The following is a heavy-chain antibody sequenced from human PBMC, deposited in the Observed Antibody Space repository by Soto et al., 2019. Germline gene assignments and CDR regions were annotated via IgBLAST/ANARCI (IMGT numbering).Heavy chain of an antibody. CDR1: NGSVSSGTYS. V-gene: IGHV4-30-2*01. Sequence: SETLSLTCTVSNGSVSSGTYSWSWVRQPPGKGLEWIGYIYYSGTTYYTPSLKSRLTMSMDRANDHFSLNLTSVTAADTAVYSCARGHYYYGMDVWGQGITVTVSS. J-gene: IGHJ6*02. CDR3: ARGHYYYGMDV. CDR2: IYYSGTT.